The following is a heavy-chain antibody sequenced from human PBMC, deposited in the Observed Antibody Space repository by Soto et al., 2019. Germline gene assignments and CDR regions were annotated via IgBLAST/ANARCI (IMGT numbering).Heavy chain of an antibody. Sequence: SLRLSCAASGFTFSSYAMSWVRQAPGKGLEWVSAISGSGGSTYYADSVKGRFTISRDNSKDTLYLQMNSLRAEDTAVYYCAKDSDYYDSSGYYHEYYFDYWGQGTLVTVSS. CDR1: GFTFSSYA. CDR2: ISGSGGST. D-gene: IGHD3-22*01. V-gene: IGHV3-23*01. CDR3: AKDSDYYDSSGYYHEYYFDY. J-gene: IGHJ4*02.